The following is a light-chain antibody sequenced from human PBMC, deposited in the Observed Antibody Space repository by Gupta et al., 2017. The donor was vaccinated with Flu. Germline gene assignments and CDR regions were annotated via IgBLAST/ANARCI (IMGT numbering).Light chain of an antibody. Sequence: GTLSLSPGERATLSCRASQSLSNNYVAWYQQKPGQSPKLLIYGASSRATGIADRFGGSGSGTDFTLTISGLEAEDFAVYHCQQYDTSPLTFGGGTKVEIK. CDR3: QQYDTSPLT. V-gene: IGKV3-20*01. J-gene: IGKJ4*01. CDR1: QSLSNNY. CDR2: GAS.